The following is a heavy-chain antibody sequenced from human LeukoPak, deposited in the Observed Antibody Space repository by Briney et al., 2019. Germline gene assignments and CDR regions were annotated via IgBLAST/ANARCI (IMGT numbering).Heavy chain of an antibody. CDR2: ISSSSSYI. Sequence: GGSLRLSCAASGFTFSSYSMNWVRQAPGKGLEWVSSISSSSSYIYYADSVKGRFTISRDNAKNSLYLQMNSLRAEDTAVYYCASVADRKSAFDIWGQRTMVTVSS. V-gene: IGHV3-21*01. D-gene: IGHD2-15*01. J-gene: IGHJ3*02. CDR3: ASVADRKSAFDI. CDR1: GFTFSSYS.